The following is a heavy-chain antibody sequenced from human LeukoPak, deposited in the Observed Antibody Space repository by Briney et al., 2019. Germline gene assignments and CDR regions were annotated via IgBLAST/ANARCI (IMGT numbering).Heavy chain of an antibody. D-gene: IGHD5-24*01. J-gene: IGHJ4*02. CDR3: ARRSRDGYNLDY. V-gene: IGHV1-46*01. CDR2: INPSGGST. CDR1: GYTFTSYY. Sequence: ASVKVSCKASGYTFTSYYMHWVRQAPGQGLEWMGIINPSGGSTSYAQKFQGRVTMTRDMSTSTVYMDLSSLRSEDTAVYYCARRSRDGYNLDYWGQGTLVTVSS.